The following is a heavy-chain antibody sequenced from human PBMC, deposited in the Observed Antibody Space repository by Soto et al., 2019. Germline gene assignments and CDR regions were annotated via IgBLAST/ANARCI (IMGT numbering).Heavy chain of an antibody. V-gene: IGHV3-23*03. CDR3: ARRASGYFSY. CDR1: GFTFSDYT. CDR2: ILSDHNT. Sequence: EVQLLESGGGLVQPGGSLTLSCAASGFTFSDYTMSWVRQAPGKVLECVSVILSDHNTYYADSVRGRFTISRDNSKNTLYLEMNSLRAEDTAVYYCARRASGYFSYGGQGTLVTVSS. J-gene: IGHJ4*02. D-gene: IGHD6-19*01.